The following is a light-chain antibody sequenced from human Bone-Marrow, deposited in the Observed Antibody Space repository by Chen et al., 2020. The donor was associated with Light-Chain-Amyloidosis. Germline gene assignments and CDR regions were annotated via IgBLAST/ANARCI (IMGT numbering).Light chain of an antibody. V-gene: IGLV2-14*03. J-gene: IGLJ3*02. CDR3: GSYTTTNTLV. CDR1: NSDVGAHKY. CDR2: DVS. Sequence: QSALTQPASVSGSPGQSVTISCTGSNSDVGAHKYVSWYQQSPGKAPKLIIYDVSDRPSGLSYRFSGSQSGNTASLTIYGLQAEDEADYYCGSYTTTNTLVFGGGTKLTVL.